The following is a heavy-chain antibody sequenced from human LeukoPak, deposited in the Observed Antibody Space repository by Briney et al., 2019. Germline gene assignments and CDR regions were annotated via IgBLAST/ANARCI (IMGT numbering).Heavy chain of an antibody. Sequence: SSVKVSCKASGGTFSSYTISWVRQAPGQGLEWMGGSIPIFGTANYAQKFQGRVTITADESKSTAYMELSSLRSEDTAVYYCARLEGSGWSSGDDFDYWGQGTLVTVSS. CDR2: SIPIFGTA. V-gene: IGHV1-69*01. CDR1: GGTFSSYT. D-gene: IGHD6-19*01. CDR3: ARLEGSGWSSGDDFDY. J-gene: IGHJ4*02.